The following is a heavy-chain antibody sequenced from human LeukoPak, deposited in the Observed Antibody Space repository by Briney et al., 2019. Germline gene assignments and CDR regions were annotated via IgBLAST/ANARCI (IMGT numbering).Heavy chain of an antibody. CDR2: IYYSGST. CDR3: ARGRRCSGGSCYSYVGHWYFDL. D-gene: IGHD2-15*01. V-gene: IGHV4-39*07. CDR1: GGSISSSSYY. Sequence: SETLSLTCTVSGGSISSSSYYWGWIRQPPGKGLEWIGSIYYSGSTYYNPSLKSRVTISVDTSKNQFSLKLSSVTAADTAVYYCARGRRCSGGSCYSYVGHWYFDLWGRGTLVTVSS. J-gene: IGHJ2*01.